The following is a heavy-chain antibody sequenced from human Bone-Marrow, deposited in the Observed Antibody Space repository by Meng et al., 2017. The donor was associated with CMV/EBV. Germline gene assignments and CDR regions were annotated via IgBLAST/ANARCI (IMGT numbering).Heavy chain of an antibody. Sequence: GESLKISCAASGFTFSGSAMHWVRQASGKGLEWVGRIRSKANSYATAYAASVKGRFTISRDDSKNTAYLQMNSLKTEDTAVYYCTRHNSGYAVNYYYYGMDVWGQGTTVTV. CDR3: TRHNSGYAVNYYYYGMDV. V-gene: IGHV3-73*01. CDR2: IRSKANSYAT. J-gene: IGHJ6*02. CDR1: GFTFSGSA. D-gene: IGHD5-12*01.